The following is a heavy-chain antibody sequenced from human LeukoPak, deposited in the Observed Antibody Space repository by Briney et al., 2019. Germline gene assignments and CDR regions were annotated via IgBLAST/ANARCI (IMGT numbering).Heavy chain of an antibody. CDR1: GGSISYYY. V-gene: IGHV4-59*01. J-gene: IGHJ4*02. Sequence: SETLSLTCTVSGGSISYYYWSWIRQSPGKGLEWIGYIYYNGSTNYNPSLKSRVTISVDMSKNQFSLKVTSVTAADTTIYYCARKGGHFDYWGQGTLVTVSS. CDR3: ARKGGHFDY. D-gene: IGHD2-15*01. CDR2: IYYNGST.